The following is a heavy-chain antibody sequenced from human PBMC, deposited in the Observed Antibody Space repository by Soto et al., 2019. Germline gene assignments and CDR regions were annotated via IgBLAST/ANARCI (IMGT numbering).Heavy chain of an antibody. V-gene: IGHV1-8*01. CDR1: GYTFTSYD. D-gene: IGHD4-17*01. J-gene: IGHJ5*02. CDR3: ARVPGDYGDYGGWENWFDP. CDR2: MNPNSGNT. Sequence: QVQLVQSGAEVKKPGASVKVSCKASGYTFTSYDINWVRQATGQGLEWMGWMNPNSGNTGYAQKFQGRVTMTRNTSISKAYMELSSLGAEDTAVYYCARVPGDYGDYGGWENWFDPWGQGTLVTVSS.